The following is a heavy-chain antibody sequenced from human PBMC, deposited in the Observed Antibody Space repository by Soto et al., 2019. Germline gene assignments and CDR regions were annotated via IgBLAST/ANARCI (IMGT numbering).Heavy chain of an antibody. J-gene: IGHJ6*02. CDR2: INPNSGGT. CDR1: GYTFTGYY. V-gene: IGHV1-2*02. CDR3: ARVRGSNVGGGYYYGMDV. Sequence: GASVKVSCKASGYTFTGYYMHWVRQAPGQGLEWMGWINPNSGGTNYAQKFQGRVTMTRNTSISTAYMELSRLRSEDTAVYYCARVRGSNVGGGYYYGMDVWGQGTTVTVSS. D-gene: IGHD1-26*01.